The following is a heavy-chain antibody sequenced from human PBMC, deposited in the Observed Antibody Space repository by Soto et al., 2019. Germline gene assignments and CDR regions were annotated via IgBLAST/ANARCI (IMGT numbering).Heavy chain of an antibody. CDR2: IDTDGSTT. J-gene: IGHJ4*02. CDR3: ACSRRPARLGPKGAIDY. Sequence: GGSLRLSCATSGFTFSNYWMHWVRQVPGRGLVWVSRIDTDGSTTSYADFAKGRFTISRDNAKSTLSLQMNSLRAEDTAIYYCACSRRPARLGPKGAIDYWGKGTLVTVSS. V-gene: IGHV3-74*01. D-gene: IGHD2-15*01. CDR1: GFTFSNYW.